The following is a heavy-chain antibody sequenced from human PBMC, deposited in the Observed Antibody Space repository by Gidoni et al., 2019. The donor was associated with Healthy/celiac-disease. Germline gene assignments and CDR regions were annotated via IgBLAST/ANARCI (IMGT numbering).Heavy chain of an antibody. CDR2: IWYDGSNK. Sequence: QVQLVESGGGVVQPGRSLRLSCAASGFTFSSYGMHWVRQAPGKGLEGVAVIWYDGSNKYYADSVKGRFTISRDNSKNTLYLQMNSLRAEDTAVYYCARGSGSSSWSYYYYYGMDVWGQGTTVTVSS. J-gene: IGHJ6*02. D-gene: IGHD6-13*01. CDR3: ARGSGSSSWSYYYYYGMDV. V-gene: IGHV3-33*01. CDR1: GFTFSSYG.